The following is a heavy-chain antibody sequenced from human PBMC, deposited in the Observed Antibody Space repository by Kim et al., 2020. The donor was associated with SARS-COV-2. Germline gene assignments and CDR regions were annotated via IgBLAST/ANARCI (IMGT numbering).Heavy chain of an antibody. V-gene: IGHV1-18*01. CDR3: ARDLRSRVRLFDY. Sequence: YAQKLQGRVTMTTDTSTSTAYMELRSLRSDDTAVYYCARDLRSRVRLFDYWGQGTLVTVSS. J-gene: IGHJ4*02. D-gene: IGHD5-12*01.